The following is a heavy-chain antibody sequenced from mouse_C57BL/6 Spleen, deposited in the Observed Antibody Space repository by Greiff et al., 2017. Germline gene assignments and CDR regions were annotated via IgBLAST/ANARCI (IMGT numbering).Heavy chain of an antibody. CDR3: AWRTATSYAMDY. J-gene: IGHJ4*01. V-gene: IGHV1-80*01. CDR2: IYPGDGDT. D-gene: IGHD6-1*01. Sequence: QVQLQQPGAELVKPGASVKISCKASGYAFSSYWMNWVKQRPGQGLEWIGEIYPGDGDTNYNGQFKGKATLTADTSSSTASMQLRGLASEDSAGYFWAWRTATSYAMDYWGQGTSVTVSS. CDR1: GYAFSSYW.